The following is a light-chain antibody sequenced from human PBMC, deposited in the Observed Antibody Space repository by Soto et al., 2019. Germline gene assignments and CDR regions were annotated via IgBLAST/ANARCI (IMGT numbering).Light chain of an antibody. J-gene: IGKJ1*01. Sequence: DIQMTQSPSTLSASVGDRVTITCRASQSINSRLAWYQQKPGKAPKLLIYKASSLESGVPSRFSGSGSGTXXXXTXXXLQXDDXATYYCQQYNNYWTFGQGTKVEIK. CDR1: QSINSR. V-gene: IGKV1-5*03. CDR3: QQYNNYWT. CDR2: KAS.